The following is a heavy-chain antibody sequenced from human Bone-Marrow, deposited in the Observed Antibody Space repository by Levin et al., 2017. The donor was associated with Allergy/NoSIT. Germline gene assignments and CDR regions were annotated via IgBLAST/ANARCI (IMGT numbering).Heavy chain of an antibody. Sequence: VKVSCKASGGTFSSYAISWVRQAPGQGLEWMGGIIPIFGTANYAQKFQGRVTITADESTSTAYMELSSLRSEDTAVYYCARVRLSTGYIPARPAGAYYYYGMDVWGQGTTVTVSS. V-gene: IGHV1-69*13. CDR2: IIPIFGTA. D-gene: IGHD3-9*01. CDR1: GGTFSSYA. CDR3: ARVRLSTGYIPARPAGAYYYYGMDV. J-gene: IGHJ6*02.